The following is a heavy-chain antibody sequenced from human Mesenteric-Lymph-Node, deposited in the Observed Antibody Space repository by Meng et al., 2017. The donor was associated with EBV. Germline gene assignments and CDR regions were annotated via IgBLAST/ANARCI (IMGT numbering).Heavy chain of an antibody. CDR2: IYYSGDT. CDR1: GGSISSGGYY. D-gene: IGHD6-13*01. J-gene: IGHJ4*02. CDR3: VGGVAADGSVDY. Sequence: QVQLQAPGPGLVKPSPTLSLTCAYSGGSISSGGYYWSWIRQPPGKGLEWIGYIYYSGDTYYNPPLKSRVTISVDTSKNQFSLKLSSVTAADTAVYYCVGGVAADGSVDYWGQGTLVTVSS. V-gene: IGHV4-30-4*01.